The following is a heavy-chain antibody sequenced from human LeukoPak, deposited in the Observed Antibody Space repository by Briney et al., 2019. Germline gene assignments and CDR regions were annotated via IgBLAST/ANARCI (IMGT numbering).Heavy chain of an antibody. J-gene: IGHJ4*02. CDR1: GFTFSSYA. CDR3: ARDLSSSWYSLAY. D-gene: IGHD6-13*01. Sequence: PGGSLRLSCAASGFTFSSYAMSWVRQVPGKGLEGVSGINWDGEATGYADSVKGRFTISRDNAKKSLYLEMNSLRDDDTALYYCARDLSSSWYSLAYWGQGTLVTVSS. V-gene: IGHV3-20*04. CDR2: INWDGEAT.